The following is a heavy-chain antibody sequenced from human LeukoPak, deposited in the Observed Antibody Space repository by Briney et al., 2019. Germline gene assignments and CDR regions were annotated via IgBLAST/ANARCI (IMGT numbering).Heavy chain of an antibody. J-gene: IGHJ4*02. CDR3: ARKQWELLVEEHYFDY. V-gene: IGHV3-7*01. D-gene: IGHD1-26*01. Sequence: GGTLRLSCAASGFTFSSYAMSWVRQAPGKGLEWVANIKQDGSEKYYVDSVKGRFTISRDNAKNSLYLQMNSLRAEDTAVYYCARKQWELLVEEHYFDYWGQGTLVTVSS. CDR2: IKQDGSEK. CDR1: GFTFSSYA.